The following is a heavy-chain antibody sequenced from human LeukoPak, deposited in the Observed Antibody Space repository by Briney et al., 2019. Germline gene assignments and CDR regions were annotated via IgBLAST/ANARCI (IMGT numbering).Heavy chain of an antibody. V-gene: IGHV4-61*02. CDR1: GGSISSDTYY. CDR3: AREWAPYTSGSYYGHYYYYYMDV. Sequence: SETLSLTCTVSGGSISSDTYYWTWIRQPAGKGLEWIGRIYSSGSTNYNPSLKSRVTISVDTSKNQFSLKLSSVTAADTAVYYCAREWAPYTSGSYYGHYYYYYMDVWGKGTTVTVSS. J-gene: IGHJ6*03. D-gene: IGHD1-26*01. CDR2: IYSSGST.